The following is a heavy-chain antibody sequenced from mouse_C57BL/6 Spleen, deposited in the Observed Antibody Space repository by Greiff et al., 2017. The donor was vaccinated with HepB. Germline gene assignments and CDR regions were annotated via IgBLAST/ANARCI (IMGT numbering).Heavy chain of an antibody. CDR3: ARLTGPRYFEV. J-gene: IGHJ1*03. CDR2: ISNGGGST. V-gene: IGHV5-12*01. D-gene: IGHD4-1*01. CDR1: GFTFSDYY. Sequence: VQLQESGGGLVQPGGSLKLSCAASGFTFSDYYMYWVRQTPEKRLEWVAYISNGGGSTYYPDTVKGRFTISRDNAKNTLYLQMSRLKSEDTAMYYCARLTGPRYFEVWGTGTTVTVSS.